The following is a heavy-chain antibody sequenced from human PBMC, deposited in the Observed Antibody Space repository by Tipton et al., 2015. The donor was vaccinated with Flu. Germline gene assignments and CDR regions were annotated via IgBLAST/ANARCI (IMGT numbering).Heavy chain of an antibody. CDR2: ITGDGGGT. D-gene: IGHD3-3*01. CDR1: GFTFDYYA. V-gene: IGHV3-43*02. Sequence: SLRLSCAASGFTFDYYAIHWVRQAPGKGLEWVSFITGDGGGTYYADSVKGRFTISRDNSKNYVYLQMNSLRSEDTALYYCAKDRDTSGFYWGQGTLVTVSS. CDR3: AKDRDTSGFY. J-gene: IGHJ4*02.